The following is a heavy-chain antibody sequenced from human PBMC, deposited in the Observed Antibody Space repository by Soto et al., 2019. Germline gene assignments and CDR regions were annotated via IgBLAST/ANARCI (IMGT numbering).Heavy chain of an antibody. Sequence: EVQLLESGGGLVQPGGSLRLSCAASGFTFSSYAMSWVRQAPGKGLEWVSAISGSGGRTYYADSVRGRFTISRDNSKNTLYLQMNSLRAEDTAVYYCAKGGLEQWLAHLYYGMDVWGQGTTVTVSS. CDR2: ISGSGGRT. J-gene: IGHJ6*02. CDR1: GFTFSSYA. D-gene: IGHD6-19*01. V-gene: IGHV3-23*01. CDR3: AKGGLEQWLAHLYYGMDV.